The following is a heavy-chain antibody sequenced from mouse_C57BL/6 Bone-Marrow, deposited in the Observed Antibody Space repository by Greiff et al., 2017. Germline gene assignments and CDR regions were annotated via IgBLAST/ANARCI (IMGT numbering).Heavy chain of an antibody. CDR3: ARGYYDYDGFAY. Sequence: VQLQQSGPELVKPGASVKISCKASGYAFSSSWMNWVKQRPGKGLEWIGRIYPGDGDTNYNGKFKGKATLTADKSSSTAYMQLSSLTSEDSAVYFCARGYYDYDGFAYWGQGTLVTVSA. J-gene: IGHJ3*01. CDR2: IYPGDGDT. CDR1: GYAFSSSW. V-gene: IGHV1-82*01. D-gene: IGHD2-4*01.